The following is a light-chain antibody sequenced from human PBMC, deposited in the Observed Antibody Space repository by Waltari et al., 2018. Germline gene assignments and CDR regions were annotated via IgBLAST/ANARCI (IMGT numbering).Light chain of an antibody. Sequence: DIQMTQSPSSLSASVGDRVTITCRPSQSIDKFLNWYQKKPGKAPELLIYAASTLQTGVPSRFSCSVSVTDFTLTITSLHPEDFATYYCQPTYTSLAWTFGQGTKVEIK. CDR1: QSIDKF. V-gene: IGKV1-39*01. CDR2: AAS. CDR3: QPTYTSLAWT. J-gene: IGKJ1*01.